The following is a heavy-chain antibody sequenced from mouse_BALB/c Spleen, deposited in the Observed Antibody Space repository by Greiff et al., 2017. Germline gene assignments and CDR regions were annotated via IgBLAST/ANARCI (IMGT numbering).Heavy chain of an antibody. CDR1: GFTFSSYA. CDR3: ARGRGGNYWYFDV. CDR2: ISSGGST. V-gene: IGHV5-6-5*01. D-gene: IGHD1-1*02. Sequence: EVKVVESGGGLVKPGGSLKLSCAASGFTFSSYAMSWVRQTPEKRLEWVASISSGGSTYYPDSVKGRFTISRDNARNILYLQMSSLRSEDTAMYYCARGRGGNYWYFDVWGAGTTVTVSS. J-gene: IGHJ1*01.